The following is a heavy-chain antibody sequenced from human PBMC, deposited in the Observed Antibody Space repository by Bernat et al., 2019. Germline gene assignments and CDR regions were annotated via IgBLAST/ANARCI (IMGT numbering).Heavy chain of an antibody. CDR3: ATPRYYDFWSGYLKPHDAFDI. Sequence: QLQLQESGPGLVKPSETLSLTCTVSGGSISSSSYYWGWIRQPPGKGLEWIGSIYYSGSTYYNPSLKIRVTISVDTSKNQFSLKLSSVTAADTAVYYCATPRYYDFWSGYLKPHDAFDIWGQGTMVTVSS. D-gene: IGHD3-3*01. CDR1: GGSISSSSYY. J-gene: IGHJ3*02. CDR2: IYYSGST. V-gene: IGHV4-39*01.